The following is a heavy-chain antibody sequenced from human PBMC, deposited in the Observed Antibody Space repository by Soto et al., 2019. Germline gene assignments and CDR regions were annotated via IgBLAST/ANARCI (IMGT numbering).Heavy chain of an antibody. J-gene: IGHJ4*02. D-gene: IGHD3-10*01. CDR2: ISSSGNSI. V-gene: IGHV3-11*01. CDR1: GFTFSDYY. Sequence: GVSLRLSCAASGFTFSDYYMTWIRQAPGKGLEWVSHISSSGNSIDYGDSVRGRFTISRDNAKKSLYLQMNGLRAEDTAVYYCARRRYGSGSNDFWGQGTLVTVSS. CDR3: ARRRYGSGSNDF.